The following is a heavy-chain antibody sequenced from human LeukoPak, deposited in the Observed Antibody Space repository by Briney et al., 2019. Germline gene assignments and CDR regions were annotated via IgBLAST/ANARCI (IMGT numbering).Heavy chain of an antibody. J-gene: IGHJ5*02. CDR3: ARVFSYSYGPPYNWFDP. Sequence: ASGKVSCKASGYTFTSYAMHWVRQAPGQRLEWMGWINAGNGNTKYSQKFQGRVTITRDTSASTAYMELSSLRSEDTAVYYCARVFSYSYGPPYNWFDPWGQGTLVTVSS. CDR1: GYTFTSYA. D-gene: IGHD5-18*01. V-gene: IGHV1-3*01. CDR2: INAGNGNT.